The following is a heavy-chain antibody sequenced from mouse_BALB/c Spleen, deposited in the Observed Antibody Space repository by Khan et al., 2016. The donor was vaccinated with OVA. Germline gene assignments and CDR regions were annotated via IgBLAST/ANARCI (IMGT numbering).Heavy chain of an antibody. Sequence: VQLQQSGPGLVAPSQSLSITCTVSGFSLSRYNIHWVRQPPGKGLEWLGMIWGGGGTDYNSTLKIRLSISKDNSKSQVFLKRNSLQTDDTAMYYGARAYYRYDGYYAMDYWGQGTSVTVSS. CDR3: ARAYYRYDGYYAMDY. CDR1: GFSLSRYN. D-gene: IGHD2-14*01. V-gene: IGHV2-6-4*01. CDR2: IWGGGGT. J-gene: IGHJ4*01.